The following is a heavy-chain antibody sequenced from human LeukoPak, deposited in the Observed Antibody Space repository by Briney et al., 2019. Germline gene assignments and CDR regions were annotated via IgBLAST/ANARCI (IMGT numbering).Heavy chain of an antibody. V-gene: IGHV4-39*07. CDR3: ARVVFDSSADAFDI. CDR1: GGSISSGDYC. CDR2: INHSGST. Sequence: PSETLSLTCTVSGGSISSGDYCWSWIRQPPGKGLEWIGEINHSGSTNYNPSLKSRVTISVDTSKNQFSLKLSSVTAADTAVYYCARVVFDSSADAFDIWGQGTMVTVSS. D-gene: IGHD3-22*01. J-gene: IGHJ3*02.